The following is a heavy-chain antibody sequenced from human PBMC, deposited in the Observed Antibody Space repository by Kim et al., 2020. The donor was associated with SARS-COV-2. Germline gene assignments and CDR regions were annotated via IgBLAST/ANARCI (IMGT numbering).Heavy chain of an antibody. CDR1: GFTVSSNY. CDR2: IYSGGST. V-gene: IGHV3-53*01. Sequence: GGSLRLSCAASGFTVSSNYMSWVRQAPGKGLEWVSVIYSGGSTYYADSVKGRFTISRDNSKNTLYLQMNILRVEDTAVYYCAREVMGGSGSFYDNWLDP. D-gene: IGHD3-10*01. CDR3: AREVMGGSGSFYDNWLDP. J-gene: IGHJ5*02.